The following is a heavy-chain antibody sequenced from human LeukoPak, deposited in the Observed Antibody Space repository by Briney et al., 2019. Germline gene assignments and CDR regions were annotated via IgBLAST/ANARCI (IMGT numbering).Heavy chain of an antibody. CDR2: IYYSGST. J-gene: IGHJ4*02. CDR1: GGSISSSSYY. Sequence: SETLSLTCTVSGGSISSSSYYWGWIRQPPGKGLEWIGSIYYSGSTYYNPSLKSRVTISVDTSKNQFSLKLSSVTAADTAVYYCARSRGGFYDYVWGSYYSSSLDHWGQGTLVTVSS. D-gene: IGHD3-16*01. V-gene: IGHV4-39*07. CDR3: ARSRGGFYDYVWGSYYSSSLDH.